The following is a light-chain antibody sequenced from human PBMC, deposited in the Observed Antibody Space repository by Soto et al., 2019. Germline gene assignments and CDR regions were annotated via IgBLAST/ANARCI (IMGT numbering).Light chain of an antibody. CDR3: QQYGSSRFT. Sequence: EIVLTQSPGTLSLSPGERATLSCRASQSISSSYLAWYQQKPGQAPRLLVYGASSRANGIPDRFSGSGSGTDFTLTISRLEPEDFAVYYCQQYGSSRFTFGPGTKVDIK. V-gene: IGKV3-20*01. CDR1: QSISSSY. J-gene: IGKJ3*01. CDR2: GAS.